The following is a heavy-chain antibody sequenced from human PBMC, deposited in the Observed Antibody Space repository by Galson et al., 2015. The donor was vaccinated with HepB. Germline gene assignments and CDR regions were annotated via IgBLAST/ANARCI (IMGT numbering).Heavy chain of an antibody. V-gene: IGHV3-48*01. CDR1: GFTFSSYS. CDR3: AKVGSTGYHFDLSD. D-gene: IGHD3-22*01. Sequence: SLRLSCAASGFTFSSYSMNWVRQAPGKGLEWVSYISSSSTAIFYADSVKGRFTISRGNSKNTLSLQMNSLRAEDTALYYCAKVGSTGYHFDLSDWGQGTQVTVSS. CDR2: ISSSSTAI. J-gene: IGHJ4*02.